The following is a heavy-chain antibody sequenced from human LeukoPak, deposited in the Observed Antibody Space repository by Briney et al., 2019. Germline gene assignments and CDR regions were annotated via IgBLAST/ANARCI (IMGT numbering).Heavy chain of an antibody. CDR3: ASTTLGYCSGGSCYPVGFDY. CDR2: IYPGDSDT. V-gene: IGHV5-51*01. Sequence: GESLKISCKGSGYSFTSYWIGWVRQMPGKGLEGMGIIYPGDSDTRYSPSFQGQVTISADKSISTAYLQWSSLKASDTAMYYCASTTLGYCSGGSCYPVGFDYWGQGTLVTVSS. CDR1: GYSFTSYW. D-gene: IGHD2-15*01. J-gene: IGHJ4*02.